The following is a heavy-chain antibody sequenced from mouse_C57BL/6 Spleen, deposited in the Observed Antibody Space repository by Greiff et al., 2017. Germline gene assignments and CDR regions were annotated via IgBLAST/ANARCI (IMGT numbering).Heavy chain of an antibody. D-gene: IGHD1-1*01. CDR2: ISSGSSYT. J-gene: IGHJ2*01. CDR1: GFTLSSYG. Sequence: EVTLVESGGDLVKPGGSLKLSCAASGFTLSSYGMSLVRQTPHTRLVRVSTISSGSSYTYYPDSVKGRFTSSRENAKNTLYLQMSSLKTEDTAMYYCARHRELLQYYFDYWGQGTTLTVSS. CDR3: ARHRELLQYYFDY. V-gene: IGHV5-6*01.